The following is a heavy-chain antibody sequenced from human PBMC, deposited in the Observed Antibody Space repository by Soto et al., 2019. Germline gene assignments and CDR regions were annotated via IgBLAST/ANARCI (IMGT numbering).Heavy chain of an antibody. CDR2: ITGAGDGT. CDR1: GFTIENSV. D-gene: IGHD5-18*01. Sequence: GGSLRLSCVASGFTIENSVMHWVRQTPGKGLMWVSRITGAGDGTLYADSVQGRFTISRDNAKNTVYLHMTGLRVEETAVYYCARAQKWRQLSLNVFDLWGQGTTVT. J-gene: IGHJ3*01. V-gene: IGHV3-74*01. CDR3: ARAQKWRQLSLNVFDL.